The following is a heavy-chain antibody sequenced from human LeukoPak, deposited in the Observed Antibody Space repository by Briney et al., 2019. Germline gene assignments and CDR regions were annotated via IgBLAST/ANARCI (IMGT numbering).Heavy chain of an antibody. V-gene: IGHV4-39*01. CDR3: ARTPPTYYDILTGHWYFDL. CDR2: IYYSGST. CDR1: GGSISSSSYY. Sequence: PSETLSLTCTVSGGSISSSSYYWGWIRQPPGKGLEWIGSIYYSGSTYYNPSLKSRVTISVDTSKNQFSLKLSSVTAADTAVYYCARTPPTYYDILTGHWYFDLWGRGTLVTVSS. D-gene: IGHD3-9*01. J-gene: IGHJ2*01.